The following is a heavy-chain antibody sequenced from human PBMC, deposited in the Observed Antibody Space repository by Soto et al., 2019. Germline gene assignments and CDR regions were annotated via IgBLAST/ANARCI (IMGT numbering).Heavy chain of an antibody. V-gene: IGHV3-74*01. D-gene: IGHD2-15*01. CDR3: ATGPTPAFDI. CDR1: GFIFIDFA. Sequence: WWYLRLSCAACGFIFIDFAMHWFRQAPGKGLVWVSRIISDESTTIYADFVKGRFTISRDNAKNTLYLQMNSLSVEDTAMYYCATGPTPAFDIWGLGTMVTVSS. J-gene: IGHJ3*02. CDR2: IISDESTT.